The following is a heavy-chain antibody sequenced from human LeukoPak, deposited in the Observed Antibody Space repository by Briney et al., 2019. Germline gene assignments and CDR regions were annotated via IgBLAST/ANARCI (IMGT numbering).Heavy chain of an antibody. V-gene: IGHV3-33*01. CDR3: ASDRGLYGDLVDY. J-gene: IGHJ4*02. CDR2: IWYDGSNK. D-gene: IGHD4-17*01. CDR1: GFTFSSYG. Sequence: PGGSLRLSCAASGFTFSSYGMHWVRQAPGKGLEWVAVIWYDGSNKYYADSVKGRFTISRDNSKNTLYLQMNSLRAEDTAVYYCASDRGLYGDLVDYWGQGTLVTVSS.